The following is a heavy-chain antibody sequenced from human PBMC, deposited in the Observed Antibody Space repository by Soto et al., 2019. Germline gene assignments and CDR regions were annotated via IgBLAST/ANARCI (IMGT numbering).Heavy chain of an antibody. J-gene: IGHJ6*02. V-gene: IGHV1-18*01. D-gene: IGHD1-26*01. CDR1: GYNFRNYG. CDR3: ARVGAQMDYYYGMDV. Sequence: ASVKVSCKASGYNFRNYGIYWVRQAPGQGLEWMGWISGHNGDTMYAQKFQDRGTMTIDKSTSTSYMELSSLRSDDTAVYYCARVGAQMDYYYGMDVWGQGTTVTVSS. CDR2: ISGHNGDT.